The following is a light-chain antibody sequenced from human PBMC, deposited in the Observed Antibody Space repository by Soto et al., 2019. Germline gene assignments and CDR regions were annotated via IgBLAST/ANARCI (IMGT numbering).Light chain of an antibody. CDR1: SSDIGHYDY. Sequence: ALTHPASVSGSPGQSITISCTGTSSDIGHYDYVSWYQQHPGKSPKVMIYHFTYRPSGVSNRYSGSKSGNSASLTISGLQADDEADYYCCSLTTSHTYVFGSGTKVTVL. CDR3: CSLTTSHTYV. V-gene: IGLV2-14*03. J-gene: IGLJ1*01. CDR2: HFT.